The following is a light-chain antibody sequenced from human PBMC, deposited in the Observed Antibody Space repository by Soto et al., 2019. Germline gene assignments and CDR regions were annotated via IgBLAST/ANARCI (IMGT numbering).Light chain of an antibody. CDR3: HQYYTSPHT. Sequence: EIVLTQSPATLSLSPGERATLSCKASQSISGYLAWYQQKPGQAPRLLIYSTSNRATGIPDRFSGSGSGTDFSLSISRLEPEDSAVYYCHQYYTSPHTFGQGTSLQIK. CDR2: STS. J-gene: IGKJ2*01. V-gene: IGKV3-20*01. CDR1: QSISGY.